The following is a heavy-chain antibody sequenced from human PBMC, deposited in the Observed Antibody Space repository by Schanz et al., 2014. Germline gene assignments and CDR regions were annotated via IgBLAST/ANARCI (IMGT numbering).Heavy chain of an antibody. CDR3: ARHRVYGAFDL. D-gene: IGHD4-17*01. CDR1: SDSISHYY. J-gene: IGHJ4*02. Sequence: QVQLQESGPGLVKPSETLSLTCTVPSDSISHYYLSWIRQPPGKELEWVAFIYDRGSTSYNPSLNSRVPISLDTAKTRFSRKLSSATAADTAVYYCARHRVYGAFDLWGQGTLVTVSS. CDR2: IYDRGST. V-gene: IGHV4-59*08.